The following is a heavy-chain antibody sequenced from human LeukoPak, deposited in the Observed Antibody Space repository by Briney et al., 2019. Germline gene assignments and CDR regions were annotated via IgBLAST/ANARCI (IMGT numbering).Heavy chain of an antibody. D-gene: IGHD3-22*01. Sequence: SETLSLTCTVSGGSISSGGYYWSWIRQPPGKGLEWIGYIHHSGNTYYNPSLKSRVTISVDRSKNQFSLKLSSVTAADTAVYYCASAQHYYYDSSGSTFKYNWFDPWGQGTLVTVSS. CDR1: GGSISSGGYY. J-gene: IGHJ5*02. V-gene: IGHV4-30-2*02. CDR3: ASAQHYYYDSSGSTFKYNWFDP. CDR2: IHHSGNT.